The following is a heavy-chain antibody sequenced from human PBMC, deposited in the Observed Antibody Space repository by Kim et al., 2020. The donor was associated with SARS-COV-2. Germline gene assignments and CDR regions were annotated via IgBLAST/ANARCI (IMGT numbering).Heavy chain of an antibody. D-gene: IGHD3-16*01. J-gene: IGHJ6*02. V-gene: IGHV3-30*02. CDR3: AKDRGEYYYYGMDV. Sequence: ADSVKGRFTISRDKSKNTLYLQMNSLRAEDTAVYYCAKDRGEYYYYGMDVWGQGTTVTVSS.